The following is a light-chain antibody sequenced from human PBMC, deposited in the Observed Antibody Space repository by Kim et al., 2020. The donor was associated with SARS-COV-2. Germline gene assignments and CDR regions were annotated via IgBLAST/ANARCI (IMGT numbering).Light chain of an antibody. V-gene: IGKV1-5*01. CDR2: DAS. J-gene: IGKJ2*01. CDR1: QSISTW. CDR3: QQFNSYPYT. Sequence: SASVGDRFTITCRASQSISTWLAWYQQKPGNAPKVLIYDASSLESGVPSRFSGRGSGTEFTLTISSLQPGDIATYYCQQFNSYPYTFGQGTKLEIK.